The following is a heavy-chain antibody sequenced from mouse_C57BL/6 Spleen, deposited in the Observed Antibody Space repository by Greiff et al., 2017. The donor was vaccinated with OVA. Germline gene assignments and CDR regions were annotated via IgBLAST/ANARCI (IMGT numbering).Heavy chain of an antibody. V-gene: IGHV1-53*01. CDR3: ARRGDYSYAMDY. Sequence: VQVVESGTELVKPGASVKLSCKASGYTFTSYWMHWVKQRPGQGLEWIGNINPSNGGTNYNEKFKSKATLTVDKSSSTAYMQLSSLTSEDSAVYYCARRGDYSYAMDYWGQGTSVTVSS. J-gene: IGHJ4*01. D-gene: IGHD1-1*01. CDR2: INPSNGGT. CDR1: GYTFTSYW.